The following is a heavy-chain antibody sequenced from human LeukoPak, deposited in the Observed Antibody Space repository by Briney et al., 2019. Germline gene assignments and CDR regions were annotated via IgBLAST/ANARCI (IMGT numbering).Heavy chain of an antibody. J-gene: IGHJ5*02. CDR3: AKDGWDYDFWSGYPNWFDP. CDR1: GFIFSRYW. Sequence: AGGSLRLSCATSGFIFSRYWMSWVRQAPGKGLEWVANINQDESERNYVDSVKGRFTISRDNSKNTLYLQMNSLRAEDTAVYYCAKDGWDYDFWSGYPNWFDPWGQGTLVTVSS. D-gene: IGHD3-3*01. V-gene: IGHV3-7*03. CDR2: INQDESER.